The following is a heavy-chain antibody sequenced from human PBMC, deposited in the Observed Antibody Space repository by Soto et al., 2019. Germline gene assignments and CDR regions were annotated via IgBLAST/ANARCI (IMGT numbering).Heavy chain of an antibody. CDR3: ARRHSATWLFDY. Sequence: SETLSLTCAVSGGAISGGSNYWSWIRQPPGKGLEYIGSIYSGGSTYYNPSLKSRVTLSVDATQNQFSLRLTSVTAADTAVYYCARRHSATWLFDYWGLGTLVTVSS. V-gene: IGHV4-39*01. CDR2: IYSGGST. D-gene: IGHD3-9*01. CDR1: GGAISGGSNY. J-gene: IGHJ4*02.